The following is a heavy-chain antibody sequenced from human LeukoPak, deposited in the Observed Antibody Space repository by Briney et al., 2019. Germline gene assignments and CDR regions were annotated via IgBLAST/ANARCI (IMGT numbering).Heavy chain of an antibody. D-gene: IGHD2-15*01. CDR1: GYSFTSYW. V-gene: IGHV5-51*01. J-gene: IGHJ4*02. CDR2: IYPGGSDT. CDR3: ARWDCSGGSCLLDS. Sequence: GESLKISCKGSGYSFTSYWIGWVRQMPGKGLEWMGIIYPGGSDTKYSPSFQGQVTISDDKSIITAYLQWSSLKASDTAMYYCARWDCSGGSCLLDSWGQGTLVTVSS.